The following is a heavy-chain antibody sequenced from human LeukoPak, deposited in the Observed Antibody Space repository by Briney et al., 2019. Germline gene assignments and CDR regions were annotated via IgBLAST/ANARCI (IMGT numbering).Heavy chain of an antibody. D-gene: IGHD3-10*01. J-gene: IGHJ6*03. Sequence: SETLSLTCTVSGASISSNIYYWGWIRQPPGKGLEWIGSIYYSGRTYYNPSLKSRVTISVDTSKNQFSLKLSSVTAADTAVYYCARDSPYYYGSGSATYYMDVWGKGTTVTISS. CDR2: IYYSGRT. CDR1: GASISSNIYY. V-gene: IGHV4-39*07. CDR3: ARDSPYYYGSGSATYYMDV.